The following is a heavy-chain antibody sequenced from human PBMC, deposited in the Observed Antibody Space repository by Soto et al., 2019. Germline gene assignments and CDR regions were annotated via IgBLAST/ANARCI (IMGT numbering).Heavy chain of an antibody. D-gene: IGHD3-9*01. J-gene: IGHJ4*02. V-gene: IGHV3-21*01. Sequence: PGRSLRLSCAASGGTFSSYGMNWVRHAPGKGLEWVASISSSSSYIYYADSVKGRFTISRDNAKNSLYLQMNSLGAEDTAVYYCAGIPYYDILTGYYKGGFDYWGQGT. CDR3: AGIPYYDILTGYYKGGFDY. CDR2: ISSSSSYI. CDR1: GGTFSSYG.